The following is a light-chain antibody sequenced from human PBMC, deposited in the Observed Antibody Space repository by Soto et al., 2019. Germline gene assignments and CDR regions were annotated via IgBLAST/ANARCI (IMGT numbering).Light chain of an antibody. CDR1: QSISIY. J-gene: IGKJ4*01. V-gene: IGKV1-39*01. CDR2: AAS. Sequence: DIQMTQSPSSLSASVGDRVTITCRASQSISIYLNWYQQKPGKAPKLLIYAASSLQSGVPSRFSGSGSGTDFTLTISSLQPEDFAAYYCQQSYRTPLTFGGGTKAHIK. CDR3: QQSYRTPLT.